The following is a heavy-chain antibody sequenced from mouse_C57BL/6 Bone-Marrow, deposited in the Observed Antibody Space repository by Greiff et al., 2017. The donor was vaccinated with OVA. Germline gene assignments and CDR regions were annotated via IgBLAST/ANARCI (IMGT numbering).Heavy chain of an antibody. CDR1: GYSITSGYY. D-gene: IGHD2-14*01. V-gene: IGHV3-6*01. Sequence: EVKLVESGPGLVKPSQSLSLTCSVTGYSITSGYYWNWIRQFPGNKLEWMGYISYDGSNNYNPSLKNRISITRDTSKNQFFLKLNSVTTEDTATYYCARDREYDGGGFAYWGQGTLVTVSA. J-gene: IGHJ3*01. CDR2: ISYDGSN. CDR3: ARDREYDGGGFAY.